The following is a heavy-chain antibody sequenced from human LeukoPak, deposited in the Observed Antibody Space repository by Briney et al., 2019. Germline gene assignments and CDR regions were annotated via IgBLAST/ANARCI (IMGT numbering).Heavy chain of an antibody. CDR2: INPSGGST. J-gene: IGHJ5*02. CDR1: GYTFTSYY. D-gene: IGHD3-10*01. Sequence: GASVKGSCEASGYTFTSYYIHWVRQAPGQGLEWMGIINPSGGSTTYAQKFQGRVTMTRDMSTSTVYMELSSLRSEDMAVYYCARVVGVLMGFDPWGQGTLVTVSS. CDR3: ARVVGVLMGFDP. V-gene: IGHV1-46*01.